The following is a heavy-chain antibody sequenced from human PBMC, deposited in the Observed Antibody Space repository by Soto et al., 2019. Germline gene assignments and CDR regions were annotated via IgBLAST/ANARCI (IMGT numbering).Heavy chain of an antibody. D-gene: IGHD6-19*01. CDR1: GFTFSTYV. CDR3: AKERSSGWSFDY. J-gene: IGHJ4*02. V-gene: IGHV3-23*01. Sequence: GGSLRLSCAASGFTFSTYVMHWVRQAPGKGLEWVSGISGSGDSTYYADSVKGRFTVSRDNSKNTLYLQMNSLRAEDTAVFYCAKERSSGWSFDYWGQGTLVTVS. CDR2: ISGSGDST.